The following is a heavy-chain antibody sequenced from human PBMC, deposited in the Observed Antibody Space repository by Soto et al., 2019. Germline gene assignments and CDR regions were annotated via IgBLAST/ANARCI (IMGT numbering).Heavy chain of an antibody. Sequence: GGSLRLSCAASGFTFSSYAMNWVRQAPGKGLEWVSGISGSGGSTYYADSVKGRFTISRDNSKNTLYLQMNSLRADDTAVYYCAKAVAIASAGLYYFDYWGQGTLVTVSS. V-gene: IGHV3-23*01. CDR3: AKAVAIASAGLYYFDY. CDR2: ISGSGGST. CDR1: GFTFSSYA. D-gene: IGHD6-13*01. J-gene: IGHJ4*02.